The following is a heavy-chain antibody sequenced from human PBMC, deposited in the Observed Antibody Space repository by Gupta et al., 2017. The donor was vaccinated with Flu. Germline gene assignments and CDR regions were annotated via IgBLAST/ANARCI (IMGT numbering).Heavy chain of an antibody. Sequence: QSPGKGLEWVAMIWYDESKTYYADSGKGRATISRDNAKNTLSLQMSSLRAEDTAVYLCATGNQDSSGHYGIDYWGQGTLVTVSS. J-gene: IGHJ4*02. CDR2: IWYDESKT. V-gene: IGHV3-33*01. D-gene: IGHD3-22*01. CDR3: ATGNQDSSGHYGIDY.